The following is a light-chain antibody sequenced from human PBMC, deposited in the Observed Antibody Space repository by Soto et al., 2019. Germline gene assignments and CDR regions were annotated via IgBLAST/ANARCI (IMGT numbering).Light chain of an antibody. V-gene: IGLV2-8*01. CDR1: SSDVGRYNY. J-gene: IGLJ1*01. CDR3: SSYAGSDVFV. CDR2: EVT. Sequence: QSVLTQPASVSGSPGQSITISCTGTSSDVGRYNYVAWHQQHPGKAPKLMIYEVTKRPSGVPARFSGSKFGNTASLTVSGLQADDEADYYCSSYAGSDVFVFGTGTRSPS.